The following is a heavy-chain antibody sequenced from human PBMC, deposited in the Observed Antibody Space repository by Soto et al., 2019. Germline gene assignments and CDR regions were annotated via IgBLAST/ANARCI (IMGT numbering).Heavy chain of an antibody. J-gene: IGHJ6*02. CDR3: ATPPFYYADSGRMDV. V-gene: IGHV4-38-2*01. CDR2: IFHSGTT. D-gene: IGHD3-22*01. Sequence: SETLSLTCAFSCYSIISGYYWGWIRQPPGKGLEWIGSIFHSGTTYYNPSLKSRVTMSVDTSKNQFSLELSSVTAADTAVYYCATPPFYYADSGRMDVWGQGTTVTVSS. CDR1: CYSIISGYY.